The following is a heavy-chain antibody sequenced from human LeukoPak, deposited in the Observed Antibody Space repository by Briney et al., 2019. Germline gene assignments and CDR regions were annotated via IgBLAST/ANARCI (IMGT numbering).Heavy chain of an antibody. Sequence: SETLSLTCAVYGGSFSGYYWSWIRQPPGKGLEWIGEINHSGSTNYNPSLKSRVTISVDTSKNQFSLKLSSVTAADTAVYYCARPVAAAYHMDVWGKGTTVTVSS. V-gene: IGHV4-34*01. J-gene: IGHJ6*03. CDR3: ARPVAAAYHMDV. D-gene: IGHD2-2*01. CDR2: INHSGST. CDR1: GGSFSGYY.